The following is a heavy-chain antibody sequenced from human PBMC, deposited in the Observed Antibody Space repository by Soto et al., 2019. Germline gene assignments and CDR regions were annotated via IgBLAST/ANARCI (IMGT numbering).Heavy chain of an antibody. CDR3: ARDFGAGGIAVAGTPY. J-gene: IGHJ4*02. Sequence: GGSLRLSCAASRFTFSSFAMSWVRQAPGKGLEWVSGISANGAKTYYVDPVKGRFTISRDNAKNSLYLQMNSLRAEDTAVYYCARDFGAGGIAVAGTPYWGQGTLVTVSS. V-gene: IGHV3-23*01. CDR1: RFTFSSFA. D-gene: IGHD6-19*01. CDR2: ISANGAKT.